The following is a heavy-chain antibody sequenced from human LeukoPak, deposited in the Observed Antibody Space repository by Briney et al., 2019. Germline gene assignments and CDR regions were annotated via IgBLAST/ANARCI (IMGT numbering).Heavy chain of an antibody. CDR2: MNPNSGNT. V-gene: IGHV1-8*01. CDR3: ARRIHSSSWYLAFDI. Sequence: ASVKVSCKASGYTFVSYDINWVRQATGHGLEWIGWMNPNSGNTGYAQKFQGRVTMTWNTSISTAYMELSSLRSEDTAVYYCARRIHSSSWYLAFDIWGQGTMVTVSS. J-gene: IGHJ3*02. CDR1: GYTFVSYD. D-gene: IGHD6-13*01.